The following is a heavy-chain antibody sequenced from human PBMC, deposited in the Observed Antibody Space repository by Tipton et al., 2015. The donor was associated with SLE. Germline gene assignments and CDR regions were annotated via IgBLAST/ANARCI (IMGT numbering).Heavy chain of an antibody. CDR2: IKQDGSDK. CDR3: VRSIAAAGSF. V-gene: IGHV3-7*04. J-gene: IGHJ4*02. D-gene: IGHD6-13*01. CDR1: GFTFSNYW. Sequence: SLRLSCEASGFTFSNYWMNWVRQAPGKGLEWVASIKQDGSDKYYVDSVKGRFTISRDNAENSAYLQMNSLRAEDTALYYCVRSIAAAGSFWGQGTLVTVSS.